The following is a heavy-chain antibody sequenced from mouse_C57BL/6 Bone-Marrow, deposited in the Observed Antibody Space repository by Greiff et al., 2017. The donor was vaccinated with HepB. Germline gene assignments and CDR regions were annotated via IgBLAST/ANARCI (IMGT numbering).Heavy chain of an antibody. CDR3: ARGNHYGSSLYYFDY. V-gene: IGHV3-6*01. CDR2: ISYDGSN. CDR1: GYSITSGYY. Sequence: EVQLQQSGPGLVKPSQSLSLTCSVTGYSITSGYYWNWIRQFPGNKLEWMGYISYDGSNNYNPSLKNRISITRDTSKNQFFLKLNSVTTEDTATYYGARGNHYGSSLYYFDYWGQGTTLTVSS. D-gene: IGHD1-1*01. J-gene: IGHJ2*01.